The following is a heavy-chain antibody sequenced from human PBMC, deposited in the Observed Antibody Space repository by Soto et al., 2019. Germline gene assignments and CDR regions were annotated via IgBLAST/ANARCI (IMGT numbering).Heavy chain of an antibody. J-gene: IGHJ4*02. Sequence: SETLSLTCAVSGGSISSGGYSWSWIRQPPGKGLEWIGYIYHSGSTYYNPSLKSRVTISVDRSKNQFSLKLSSVTAADTAVYYCASYYWGLDYWGQGTLVTVSS. V-gene: IGHV4-30-2*01. CDR3: ASYYWGLDY. CDR2: IYHSGST. D-gene: IGHD3-10*01. CDR1: GGSISSGGYS.